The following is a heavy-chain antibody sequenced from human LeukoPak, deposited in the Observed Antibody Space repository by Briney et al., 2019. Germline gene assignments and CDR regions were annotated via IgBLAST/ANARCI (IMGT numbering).Heavy chain of an antibody. J-gene: IGHJ4*02. Sequence: ASVKVSCKVSGYTLTELSMHWVRQAPGKGLEWMGGFDPEDGETIYAQKFQGRVTMTEDTSTDTAYMELSSLRSEDTAVYYCAAADSSSSHFDYWGQGTLVTVSS. V-gene: IGHV1-24*01. CDR3: AAADSSSSHFDY. CDR2: FDPEDGET. CDR1: GYTLTELS. D-gene: IGHD6-6*01.